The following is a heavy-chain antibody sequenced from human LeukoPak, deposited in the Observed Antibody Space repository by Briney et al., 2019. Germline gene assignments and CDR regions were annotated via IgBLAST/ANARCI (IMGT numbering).Heavy chain of an antibody. CDR2: IYYSGST. CDR3: AREETISASCSGCSY. V-gene: IGHV4-39*07. Sequence: SETLSLTCTVSGGSISSSSYYWGWVRQPPGKGLEWIGSIYYSGSTYYNPSLKSRVTISVDTSKNQFSLKLSSVTAADTAVYYCAREETISASCSGCSYWGQGTLVTVSS. J-gene: IGHJ4*02. D-gene: IGHD2-2*01. CDR1: GGSISSSSYY.